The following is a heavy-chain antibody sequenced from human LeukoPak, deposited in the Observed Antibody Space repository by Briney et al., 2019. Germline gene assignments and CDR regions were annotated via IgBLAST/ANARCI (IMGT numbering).Heavy chain of an antibody. D-gene: IGHD4-23*01. J-gene: IGHJ6*02. Sequence: ASVKVSCKASGYTFTGYYMHWVRQAPGQGLEWMGWINPNSGGTNYAQKFQGRVTMTRDTSISTAYMELSRLRSDDTAVYYCAKTTVVTPPNFYYYYYAMDVWGQGTTVTVSS. V-gene: IGHV1-2*02. CDR3: AKTTVVTPPNFYYYYYAMDV. CDR2: INPNSGGT. CDR1: GYTFTGYY.